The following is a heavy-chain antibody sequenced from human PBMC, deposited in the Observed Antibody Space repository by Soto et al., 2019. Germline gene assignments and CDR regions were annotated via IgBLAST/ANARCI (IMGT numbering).Heavy chain of an antibody. CDR2: IYHSGST. J-gene: IGHJ6*02. V-gene: IGHV4-38-2*01. D-gene: IGHD2-15*01. Sequence: PSETLSLTCAVSGYSISSGYYWGWIRQPPGKGLEWIGTIYHSGSTYYNPSLKSRVTISVDTSKNQFSLKLNSVTAADTAVYYCARALYCRGGSCSTLRGMDVWGLGNTVTV. CDR1: GYSISSGYY. CDR3: ARALYCRGGSCSTLRGMDV.